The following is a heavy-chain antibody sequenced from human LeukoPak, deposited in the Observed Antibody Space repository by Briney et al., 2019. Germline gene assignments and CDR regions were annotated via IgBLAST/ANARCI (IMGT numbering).Heavy chain of an antibody. Sequence: GGSLRLSCAASGFTVSSNYMSWVRQAPGKGLEWVSVIYSGGSTYYADSVKGRFTISRHNSKNTLYLQMNSLRAEDTAVYYCARHSIHPPSGRYIAPAWFDPRGQGTLVTVSS. D-gene: IGHD6-13*01. CDR2: IYSGGST. J-gene: IGHJ5*02. CDR1: GFTVSSNY. CDR3: ARHSIHPPSGRYIAPAWFDP. V-gene: IGHV3-53*04.